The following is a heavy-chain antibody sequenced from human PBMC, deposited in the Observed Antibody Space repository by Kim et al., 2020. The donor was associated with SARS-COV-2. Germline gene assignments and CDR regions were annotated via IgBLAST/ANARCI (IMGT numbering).Heavy chain of an antibody. CDR2: INTNTGNP. J-gene: IGHJ4*02. V-gene: IGHV7-4-1*02. Sequence: ASVKVSCKASGYTFTSYAMNWVRQAPGQGLEWMGWINTNTGNPTYAQGFTGRFVFSLDTSVSTAYMQISSLKAEDTAVYYCLTTVKHSIDYWGQGTLVTVSS. CDR1: GYTFTSYA. D-gene: IGHD4-17*01. CDR3: LTTVKHSIDY.